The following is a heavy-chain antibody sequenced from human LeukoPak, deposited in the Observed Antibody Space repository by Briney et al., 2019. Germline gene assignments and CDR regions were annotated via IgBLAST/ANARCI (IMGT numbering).Heavy chain of an antibody. J-gene: IGHJ4*02. V-gene: IGHV2-70*04. Sequence: ESGPTLVNPTQTLTLTCTFSEFSLSTSGMRVSWIRQPPGKALEWLVRIDWDDDKFYSTSLKTRLTISKDTSKNQVVLTMTNMDPVDTAMYYCARGSGSPYYFDYGGQGTLVTVSS. CDR1: EFSLSTSGMR. CDR3: ARGSGSPYYFDY. D-gene: IGHD3-22*01. CDR2: IDWDDDK.